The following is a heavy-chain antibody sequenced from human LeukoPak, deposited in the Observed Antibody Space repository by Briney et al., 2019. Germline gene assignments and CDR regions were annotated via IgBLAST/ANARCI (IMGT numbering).Heavy chain of an antibody. CDR2: ISGSSSYI. CDR3: ARRLAAAARSGIYYYGLDV. CDR1: GFTFSSYS. Sequence: GGSLRLSCAASGFTFSSYSMNWVRQAPGKGLEWVSSISGSSSYIYYADSVKGRFTISRDNAKNSLCLQMNSLRAEDTAVYYCARRLAAAARSGIYYYGLDVWGQGTTVTVSS. D-gene: IGHD6-13*01. J-gene: IGHJ6*02. V-gene: IGHV3-21*01.